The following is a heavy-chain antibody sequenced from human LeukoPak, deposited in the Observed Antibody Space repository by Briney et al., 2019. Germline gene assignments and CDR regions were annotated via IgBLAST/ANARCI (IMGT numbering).Heavy chain of an antibody. CDR2: IYYSGST. J-gene: IGHJ4*02. CDR1: GGSISSYY. V-gene: IGHV4-59*08. Sequence: SETLSLTCTVSGGSISSYYWSWIRQPPGKGLEWIGYIYYSGSTNYNPSLKSRVTISVDTSKNQFSLKLSSVTAADTAVYYCARLGYGDYFDYWGQGTLVTVSS. CDR3: ARLGYGDYFDY. D-gene: IGHD4-17*01.